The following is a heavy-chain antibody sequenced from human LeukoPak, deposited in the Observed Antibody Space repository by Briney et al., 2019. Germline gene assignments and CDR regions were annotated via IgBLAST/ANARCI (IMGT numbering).Heavy chain of an antibody. CDR1: GFTFSSYG. CDR2: ISYDGSNK. D-gene: IGHD3-16*01. J-gene: IGHJ4*02. CDR3: AKAPPLGRRGGYYFDY. V-gene: IGHV3-30*18. Sequence: PGGSLGLSCAASGFTFSSYGMHWVRQAPGKGLEWVAVISYDGSNKYYADSVKGRFTISRDNSKNTLYLQMSSLRAEDTAVYYCAKAPPLGRRGGYYFDYWGQGTLVTVSS.